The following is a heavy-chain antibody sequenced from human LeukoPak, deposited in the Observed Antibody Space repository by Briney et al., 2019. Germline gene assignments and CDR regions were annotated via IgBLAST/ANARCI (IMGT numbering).Heavy chain of an antibody. CDR1: GYNFNSHH. V-gene: IGHV3-30-3*01. CDR2: ISKDGSDK. CDR3: ARDYWWNYDY. Sequence: SCKTSGYNFNSHHVHWVRQAPGKGLEWVAVISKDGSDKYYPGSVRGRFTISRDNSKNTIYLQMDSLRAEDTAIYYCARDYWWNYDYWGQGTLVTVSS. J-gene: IGHJ4*02. D-gene: IGHD1-7*01.